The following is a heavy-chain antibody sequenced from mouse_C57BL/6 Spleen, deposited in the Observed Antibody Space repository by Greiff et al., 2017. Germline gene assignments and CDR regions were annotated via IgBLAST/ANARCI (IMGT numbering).Heavy chain of an antibody. CDR1: GFNIKDYY. CDR2: IDPEDGDT. J-gene: IGHJ4*01. CDR3: ARGWGLYAMDY. V-gene: IGHV14-2*01. Sequence: VQLKQSGAELVKPGASVKLSCTASGFNIKDYYMHWVKQRPEQGLEWIGRIDPEDGDTKYAPKFQGKATITADTSSNTSYLQLSSLTSEDTAVYYCARGWGLYAMDYWGQGTSVTVSS. D-gene: IGHD1-1*02.